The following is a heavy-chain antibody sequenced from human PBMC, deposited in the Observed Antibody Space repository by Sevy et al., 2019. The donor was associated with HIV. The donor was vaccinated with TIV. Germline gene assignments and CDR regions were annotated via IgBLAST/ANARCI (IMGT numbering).Heavy chain of an antibody. Sequence: GGSLRLSCAASGFNFSKYWMGWVSQAPGKGLEWVANIKQDAGQKYYVDSVKGRFTISRDNAKNSLYLQMNSLRAEDTAVYFCARDDGNYYFHYWGQGALVTVSS. J-gene: IGHJ4*02. V-gene: IGHV3-7*01. CDR1: GFNFSKYW. CDR2: IKQDAGQK. CDR3: ARDDGNYYFHY. D-gene: IGHD1-7*01.